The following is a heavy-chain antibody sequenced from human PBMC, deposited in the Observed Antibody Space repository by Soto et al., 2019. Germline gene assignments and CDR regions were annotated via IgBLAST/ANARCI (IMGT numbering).Heavy chain of an antibody. J-gene: IGHJ6*03. CDR1: GFTFDDYA. D-gene: IGHD6-19*01. CDR3: AKDQGRVAVAGTFSFGYYYYMDV. V-gene: IGHV3-9*01. Sequence: GGSLRLSCAASGFTFDDYAMHWVRQAPGKGLEWVSGISWNSGSIGYADSVKGRFTISRDNAKNSLYLQMNSLRAEDTALYYCAKDQGRVAVAGTFSFGYYYYMDVWGKGTTVTVSS. CDR2: ISWNSGSI.